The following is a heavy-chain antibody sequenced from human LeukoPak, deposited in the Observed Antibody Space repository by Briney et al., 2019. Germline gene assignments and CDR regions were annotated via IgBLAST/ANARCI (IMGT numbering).Heavy chain of an antibody. CDR1: GFTLSSNY. J-gene: IGHJ6*02. CDR2: IYSVGST. D-gene: IGHD4-11*01. CDR3: ARDRGYSNQPDYYYYGMDV. V-gene: IGHV3-53*01. Sequence: GGSLRLSCAVSGFTLSSNYMSWVRQAPGRGLEWVSVIYSVGSTYFADSVKGRFIISRDNSKNTLYLQMNSLRAEDTAVYYCARDRGYSNQPDYYYYGMDVWGQGTTVTVSS.